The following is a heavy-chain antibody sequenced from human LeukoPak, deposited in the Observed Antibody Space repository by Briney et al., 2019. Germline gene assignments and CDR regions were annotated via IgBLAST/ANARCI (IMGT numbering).Heavy chain of an antibody. V-gene: IGHV3-23*01. CDR3: ATVPNYYDSSGYYFQH. CDR1: GFTFSNYA. CDR2: ISGGGGNT. J-gene: IGHJ1*01. D-gene: IGHD3-22*01. Sequence: GGSLILSCAASGFTFSNYAMSWVRQAPGKGLEWVSTISGGGGNTYYADSVKGRFTISRDNSKNTLFLQMNSLRAEDTAVYYCATVPNYYDSSGYYFQHWGQGTLVTVSS.